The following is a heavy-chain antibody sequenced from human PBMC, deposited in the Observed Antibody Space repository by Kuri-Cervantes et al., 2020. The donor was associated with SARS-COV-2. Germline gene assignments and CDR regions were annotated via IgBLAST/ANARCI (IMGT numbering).Heavy chain of an antibody. CDR1: GGSISSSSYY. V-gene: IGHV4-61*02. J-gene: IGHJ5*02. CDR3: ARPSQARTGWFDP. Sequence: SETLSLTCTVSGGSISSSSYYWSWIRQPAGKGLEWIGRIYTSGSTNYNPSLKSRVTMSVDTSKNQFSLKLSSVTAADTAVYYCARPSQARTGWFDPWGQGTLITSSS. CDR2: IYTSGST.